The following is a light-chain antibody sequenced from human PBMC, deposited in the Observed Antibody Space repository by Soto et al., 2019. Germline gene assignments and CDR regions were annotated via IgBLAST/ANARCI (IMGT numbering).Light chain of an antibody. CDR2: DTS. J-gene: IGLJ2*01. Sequence: QAVVTQEPSLTVSPGGTVTLTCGSSTGDVTSGHYLYWFQQKPGQAPRTLIYDTSNKHSWTPARFSGSLLGGKAALTLSGAQPEDEAIYYCLLAYSSSRPVFGGGTQLTVL. CDR1: TGDVTSGHY. CDR3: LLAYSSSRPV. V-gene: IGLV7-46*01.